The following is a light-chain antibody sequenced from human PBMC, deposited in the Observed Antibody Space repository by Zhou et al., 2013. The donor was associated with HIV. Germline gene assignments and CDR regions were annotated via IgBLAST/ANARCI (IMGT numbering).Light chain of an antibody. CDR2: HAS. CDR1: QTVSGNY. J-gene: IGKJ4*01. V-gene: IGKV3-20*01. CDR3: QQYNDWPPLT. Sequence: DIVLTQSPGTLSLSPGEGVTLSCRASQTVSGNYLAWFQQRPGQTPRLLIHHASIRATGTPDRFSGSGSGTHFTLTISSLQSEDFAVYYCQQYNDWPPLTFGGGTKVEIK.